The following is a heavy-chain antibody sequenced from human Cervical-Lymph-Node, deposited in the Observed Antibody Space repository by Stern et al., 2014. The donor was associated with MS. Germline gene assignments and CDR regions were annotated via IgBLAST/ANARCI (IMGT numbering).Heavy chain of an antibody. D-gene: IGHD2-2*03. Sequence: VQLVESGAELKKPGASVNVSCKASGYTFTNYPMNWVRQAPGQGLEWMGWINTNPGKATYAQGFTGRFVFSLYTSVSTAYLQISSLKAEDTAVYYCVGDFVDIPMVTRSDYLDYWGQGTLVTVSS. V-gene: IGHV7-4-1*02. CDR2: INTNPGKA. CDR1: GYTFTNYP. CDR3: VGDFVDIPMVTRSDYLDY. J-gene: IGHJ4*02.